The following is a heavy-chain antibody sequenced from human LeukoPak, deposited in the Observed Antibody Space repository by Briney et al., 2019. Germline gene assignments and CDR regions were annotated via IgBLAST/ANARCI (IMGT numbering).Heavy chain of an antibody. CDR1: GFTFSSYA. D-gene: IGHD3-22*01. J-gene: IGHJ5*02. CDR2: ISGSGGST. Sequence: GGSLRLSCAASGFTFSSYAMSWVRQAPGKGLEWFSAISGSGGSTYYADSVKGRFTISRDNSKNTLYLQMNSLRAEDTAVYYCAKIGYYDSSGYSPSPWGQGTLVTVSS. V-gene: IGHV3-23*01. CDR3: AKIGYYDSSGYSPSP.